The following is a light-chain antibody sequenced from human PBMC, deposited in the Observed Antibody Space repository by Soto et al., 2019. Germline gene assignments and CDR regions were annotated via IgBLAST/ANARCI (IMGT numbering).Light chain of an antibody. CDR2: EVN. Sequence: QSALTQPASVSGSPGQSITISCTGTSSDVGAYNHVSWYQQHPGKVPKVMIYEVNNRPSGVSNRFSAYKSGNTASLTISGRQAEYEATYYCSSFTSGGTWVFGGGTKLTVL. CDR1: SSDVGAYNH. J-gene: IGLJ3*02. V-gene: IGLV2-14*03. CDR3: SSFTSGGTWV.